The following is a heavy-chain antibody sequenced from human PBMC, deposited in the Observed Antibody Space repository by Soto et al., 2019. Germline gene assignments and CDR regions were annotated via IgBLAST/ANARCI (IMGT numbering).Heavy chain of an antibody. J-gene: IGHJ6*02. CDR2: IYRGGTT. CDR3: ARCGSGSDWDDYGMDV. D-gene: IGHD3-10*01. CDR1: ALTASKNY. Sequence: EVQLVESGGGLVQPGGSLRLSCAGSALTASKNYMSWVRQPPGKGLEWVSVIYRGGTTYYEDTVKDRCSISRDNSKSTLYLQMDNLSAGDTAVYYCARCGSGSDWDDYGMDVGGQGTTVTVAS. V-gene: IGHV3-66*01.